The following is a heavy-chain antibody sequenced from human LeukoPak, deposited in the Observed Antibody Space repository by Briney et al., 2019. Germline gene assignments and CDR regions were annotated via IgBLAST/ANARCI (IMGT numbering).Heavy chain of an antibody. Sequence: GGSLRLSCAAPEFTFSTYWMSWVRQAPGKGLDWWAKIKQDGSENYYVDSVKGRFTISRDNAKNSVYLEMNSLRVEDTAVYYCASSTGMDVWGKGTTVTVSS. V-gene: IGHV3-7*01. CDR1: EFTFSTYW. D-gene: IGHD1-1*01. CDR3: ASSTGMDV. J-gene: IGHJ6*04. CDR2: IKQDGSEN.